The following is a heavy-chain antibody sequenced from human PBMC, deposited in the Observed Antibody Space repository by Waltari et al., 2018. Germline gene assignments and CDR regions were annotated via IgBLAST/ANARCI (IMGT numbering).Heavy chain of an antibody. D-gene: IGHD3-22*01. CDR3: ASHYYDSSGYYYGPFDY. V-gene: IGHV1-69*01. CDR2: IIPDFGTA. CDR1: GGTFSSYA. J-gene: IGHJ4*02. Sequence: QVQLVQSGAEVKKPGSSVKVSCKASGGTFSSYAISWVRQAPGQGLEWMGGIIPDFGTANYAQKFQDKVTITADESTSTAYMGLSSLRSEDTAVYYCASHYYDSSGYYYGPFDYWGQGTLVTVSS.